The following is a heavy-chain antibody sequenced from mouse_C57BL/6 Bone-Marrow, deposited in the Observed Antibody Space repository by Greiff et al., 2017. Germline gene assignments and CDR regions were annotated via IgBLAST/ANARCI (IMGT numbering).Heavy chain of an antibody. D-gene: IGHD2-4*01. CDR3: ALDYDYHWYFYV. CDR1: GFTFSDYG. V-gene: IGHV5-17*01. CDR2: ISSGSSTI. Sequence: EVKLMESGGGLVKPGGSLKLSCAASGFTFSDYGMHWVRQAPEKGLEWVAYISSGSSTIYYADTVKGRFTISRDNAKNTLFLQMTSLRSKDTAMYYCALDYDYHWYFYVWGTGTTVTVSS. J-gene: IGHJ1*03.